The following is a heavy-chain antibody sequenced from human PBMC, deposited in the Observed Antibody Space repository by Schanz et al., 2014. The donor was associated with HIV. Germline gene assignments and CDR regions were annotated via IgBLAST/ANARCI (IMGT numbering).Heavy chain of an antibody. Sequence: QVQLVQSGAEVKKPGASVKVSCKASGYTFTGYYLHWVRQAPGQGLEWMGWINPNSGGTNYAQKFQGRVTMTSDTSISTAYMELSRLRSDDTAVYYCAYSSGFYQYSYGMDVWGQGTTVTVSS. V-gene: IGHV1-2*02. CDR2: INPNSGGT. J-gene: IGHJ6*02. D-gene: IGHD3-22*01. CDR1: GYTFTGYY. CDR3: AYSSGFYQYSYGMDV.